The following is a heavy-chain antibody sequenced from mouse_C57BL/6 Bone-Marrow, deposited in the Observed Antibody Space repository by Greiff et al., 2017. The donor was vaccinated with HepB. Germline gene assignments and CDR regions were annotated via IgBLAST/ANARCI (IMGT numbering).Heavy chain of an antibody. J-gene: IGHJ1*03. CDR1: GYTFTSYW. CDR3: AAITTVVAPRYFDV. V-gene: IGHV1-50*01. D-gene: IGHD1-1*01. Sequence: VKLQESGAELVKPGASVKLSCKASGYTFTSYWMQWVKQRPGQGLEWIGEIDPSDSYTNYNQKFKGKATLTVDTSSSTAYMQLSSLTSEDSAVYYCAAITTVVAPRYFDVWGTGTTVTVSS. CDR2: IDPSDSYT.